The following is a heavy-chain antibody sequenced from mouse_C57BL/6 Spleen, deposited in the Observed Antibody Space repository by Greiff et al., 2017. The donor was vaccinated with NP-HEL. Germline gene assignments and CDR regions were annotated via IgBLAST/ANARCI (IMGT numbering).Heavy chain of an antibody. CDR2: ISGGGGNT. CDR3: ARQLGPYWYFDV. D-gene: IGHD4-1*01. CDR1: GFTFSSYT. Sequence: EVKLVESGGGLVKPGGSLKLSCAASGFTFSSYTMSWVRQTPEKRLEWVATISGGGGNTYYPDSVKGRFTISRDNAKNTLYLQMSSLRSEDTALYYCARQLGPYWYFDVWGTGTTVTVSS. V-gene: IGHV5-9*01. J-gene: IGHJ1*03.